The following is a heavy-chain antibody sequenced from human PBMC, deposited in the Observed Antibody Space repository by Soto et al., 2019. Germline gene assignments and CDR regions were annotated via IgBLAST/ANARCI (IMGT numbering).Heavy chain of an antibody. CDR1: GLTFSSDG. CDR2: ISYDGSNK. J-gene: IGHJ4*02. CDR3: ANGSPDPYDSSGYYSAPLRDFDY. V-gene: IGHV3-30*18. Sequence: PGGSLRLSCAAPGLTFSSDGMHWVRQAPGKGLEWGAVISYDGSNKYYADSVKGRFTISRDNSKNTLYLQMNSLRAEDTAVYYCANGSPDPYDSSGYYSAPLRDFDYWGQGTLVTVSS. D-gene: IGHD3-22*01.